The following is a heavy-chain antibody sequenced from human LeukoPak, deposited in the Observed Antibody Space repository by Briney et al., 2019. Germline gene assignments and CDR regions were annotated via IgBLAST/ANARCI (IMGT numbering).Heavy chain of an antibody. CDR1: GYSISSGYY. V-gene: IGHV4-38-2*01. CDR2: IYHSGST. J-gene: IGHJ6*03. D-gene: IGHD3-22*01. CDR3: ASDYYDSSGYSYYYYMDV. Sequence: SKTLSLTCAVSGYSISSGYYWGWIRQPPGKGLEWIGSIYHSGSTYYNPSLKSRVTISVDTSKNQFSLKLSSVTAADTAVYYCASDYYDSSGYSYYYYMDVWGKGTTVTVSS.